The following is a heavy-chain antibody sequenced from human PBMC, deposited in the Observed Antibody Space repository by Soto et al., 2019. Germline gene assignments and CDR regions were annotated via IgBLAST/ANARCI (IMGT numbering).Heavy chain of an antibody. CDR3: VSEVGAKNFDY. CDR1: GFTFSSHA. CDR2: ISHDGTYR. V-gene: IGHV3-30*04. D-gene: IGHD1-26*01. J-gene: IGHJ4*02. Sequence: PGGSLRLSCAASGFTFSSHAMHWVRQAPGKGLEWVALISHDGTYRNFADSVKGRFTVSRDNSKNTMYLEMNSLRAEDTAIYYCVSEVGAKNFDYWGQGTPVTVS.